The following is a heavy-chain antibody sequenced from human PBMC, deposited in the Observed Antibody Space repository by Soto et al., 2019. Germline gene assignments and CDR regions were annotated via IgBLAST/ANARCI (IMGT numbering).Heavy chain of an antibody. CDR3: ARDRQYYHFWSGYQNEGPYGMDV. CDR2: INHSGGT. D-gene: IGHD3-3*02. V-gene: IGHV4-34*02. J-gene: IGHJ6*02. Sequence: QVQLQQWGAGLLKPSETLSLTCAVYGGPFSGYFWTWFRRAPGKGREWFGKINHSGGTNYNSSLKSRVTISVDTSKNQFSLILSSVTAADTAVYYCARDRQYYHFWSGYQNEGPYGMDVWGQGTTVTVSS. CDR1: GGPFSGYF.